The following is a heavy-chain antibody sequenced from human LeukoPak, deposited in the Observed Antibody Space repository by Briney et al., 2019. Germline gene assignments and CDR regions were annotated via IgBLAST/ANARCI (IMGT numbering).Heavy chain of an antibody. Sequence: ASVKVSCKASGYTFTSYGISWVRQAPGQGLEWMGWIGAYNGNTNYAQKLQGRVTMTTDTSTSTAYMELRSLRSDDTAVYYCARGVKVAGFAVGHDYWGQGTLVTVSS. D-gene: IGHD6-19*01. V-gene: IGHV1-18*01. CDR2: IGAYNGNT. CDR3: ARGVKVAGFAVGHDY. CDR1: GYTFTSYG. J-gene: IGHJ4*02.